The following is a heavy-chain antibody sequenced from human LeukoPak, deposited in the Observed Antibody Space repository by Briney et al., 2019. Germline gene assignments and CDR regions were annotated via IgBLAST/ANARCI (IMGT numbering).Heavy chain of an antibody. Sequence: GGSLRLSCAASGFTFSNAWMSWLPQAPGKGLEWVGRIKSKTDGGTTDYAAPVKGSFTISRDDSKNTLYLQMNSLKTEDTAVYYCSTGLDYYGYWGQGTLVTVSS. D-gene: IGHD3-10*01. CDR3: STGLDYYGY. V-gene: IGHV3-15*01. CDR2: IKSKTDGGTT. J-gene: IGHJ4*02. CDR1: GFTFSNAW.